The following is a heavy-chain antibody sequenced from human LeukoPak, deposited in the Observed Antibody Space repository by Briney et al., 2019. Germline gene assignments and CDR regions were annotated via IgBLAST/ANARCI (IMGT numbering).Heavy chain of an antibody. V-gene: IGHV3-30*02. J-gene: IGHJ4*02. CDR2: IRYDGSNK. CDR1: GFTFSSYG. CDR3: AKDSVWFGEYTEYYFDY. Sequence: GGSLRLSCAASGFTFSSYGMHWVRQAPGKGLEWVAFIRYDGSNKYYADSVKGRFTISRDNSKNTLYLQMNSLRAEGTAVYYCAKDSVWFGEYTEYYFDYWGQGTLVTVSS. D-gene: IGHD3-10*01.